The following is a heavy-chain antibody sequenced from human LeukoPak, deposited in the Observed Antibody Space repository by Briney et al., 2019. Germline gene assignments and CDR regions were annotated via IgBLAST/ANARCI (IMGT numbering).Heavy chain of an antibody. J-gene: IGHJ4*02. CDR2: IRYDGSNK. V-gene: IGHV3-30*02. CDR1: GFTLSRYG. D-gene: IGHD3-22*01. CDR3: AKDGYDSSGYYLYYCDH. Sequence: PGGSLRLSCAASGFTLSRYGMHWVRQAPGKGLEWVAFIRYDGSNKYNADSVKGRFTISRDNSKNTLYLQMNSLRAEDTAVYYCAKDGYDSSGYYLYYCDHWGQGTLVTVSS.